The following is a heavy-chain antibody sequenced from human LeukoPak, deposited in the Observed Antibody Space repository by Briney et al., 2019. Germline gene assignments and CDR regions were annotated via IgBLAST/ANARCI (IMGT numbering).Heavy chain of an antibody. D-gene: IGHD3-9*01. Sequence: RGESLKISCKGSGYSFTSYWISWVRQMPGKGLEWMGRIDPSDSYTNYSPSFQGHVTISADKSISTAYLQWSSLKASDTAMYYCARPGKSVGPELVIGLWGQGTLVTVSS. V-gene: IGHV5-10-1*01. CDR2: IDPSDSYT. J-gene: IGHJ4*02. CDR1: GYSFTSYW. CDR3: ARPGKSVGPELVIGL.